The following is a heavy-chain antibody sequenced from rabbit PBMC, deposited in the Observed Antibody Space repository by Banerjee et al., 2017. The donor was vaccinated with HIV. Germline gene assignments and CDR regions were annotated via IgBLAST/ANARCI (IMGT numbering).Heavy chain of an antibody. CDR2: IGTNDGNI. V-gene: IGHV1S43*01. Sequence: APGKGLEWIACIGTNDGNICYANWLNGRFTISRENTQNTLYLQLNSLTAADTATYFCARSNTYYGMDLWGPGTLVTVS. CDR3: ARSNTYYGMDL. J-gene: IGHJ6*01.